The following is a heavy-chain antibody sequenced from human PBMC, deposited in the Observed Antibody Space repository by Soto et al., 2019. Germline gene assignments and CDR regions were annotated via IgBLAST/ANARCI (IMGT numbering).Heavy chain of an antibody. Sequence: XSVKVSCKASRYTFTSYDIHWVRQATGQGLEWMGWMNPNSGNTGYAQKFQGRVTMTRNTSISTAYMELSSLRSEDTAVYYCARGRAEYQLLSYYYYGMDVWGQGTTVTVSS. V-gene: IGHV1-8*01. CDR2: MNPNSGNT. D-gene: IGHD2-2*01. CDR3: ARGRAEYQLLSYYYYGMDV. CDR1: RYTFTSYD. J-gene: IGHJ6*02.